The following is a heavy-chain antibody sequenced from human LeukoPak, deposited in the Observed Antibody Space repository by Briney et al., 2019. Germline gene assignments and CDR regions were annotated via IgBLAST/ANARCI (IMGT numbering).Heavy chain of an antibody. CDR3: ARDGAGIESWVELDP. V-gene: IGHV3-66*02. J-gene: IGHJ5*02. CDR2: IWADGTR. D-gene: IGHD5-24*01. CDR1: GFSVSDHY. Sequence: GGSLRLSCAASGFSVSDHYMAWVRQAPGRRLEWVSFIWADGTRFYTDSVRGRFTVSRDQFKNTLYLQMSSLRPDDTALYYCARDGAGIESWVELDPWGQGTQVTVSA.